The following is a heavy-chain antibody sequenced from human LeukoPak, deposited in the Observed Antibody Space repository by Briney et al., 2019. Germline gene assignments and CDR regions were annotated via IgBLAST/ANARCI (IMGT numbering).Heavy chain of an antibody. J-gene: IGHJ4*02. V-gene: IGHV3-23*01. D-gene: IGHD3-9*01. CDR2: ISGGGGST. Sequence: GGSLRLSCAAAGFTFCSYAMSWVRQSPGKGLEWVSVISGGGGSTYYADSVKGRFTISRDNSKNTLYLQMNSLRADDTAVYYCAKFYDISTGYSDFWCGGTLVTVSS. CDR3: AKFYDISTGYSDF. CDR1: GFTFCSYA.